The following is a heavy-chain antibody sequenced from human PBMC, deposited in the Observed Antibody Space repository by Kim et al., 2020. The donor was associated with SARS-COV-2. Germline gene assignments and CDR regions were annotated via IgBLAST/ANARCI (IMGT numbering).Heavy chain of an antibody. J-gene: IGHJ4*02. V-gene: IGHV3-23*01. CDR1: GFTFSSYG. D-gene: IGHD1-1*01. Sequence: GGSLRLSCGASGFTFSSYGMTWVRQAPGKGLEWVSTVTGRGDSTFYADSVKGRFTISRDNSKKTVYLQLNSLRAEDTAVYYCAKGWNGYFDYWGQGTLVTVSS. CDR3: AKGWNGYFDY. CDR2: VTGRGDST.